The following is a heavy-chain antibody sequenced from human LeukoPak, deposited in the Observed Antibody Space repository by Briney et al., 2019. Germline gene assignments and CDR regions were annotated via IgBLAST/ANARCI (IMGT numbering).Heavy chain of an antibody. J-gene: IGHJ4*02. CDR3: TRDDFYSNYN. CDR2: ISSSGSTI. Sequence: PGGSLRLSCAASGFTFSSYEMNWVRQAPGKGLEWVSYISSSGSTIYYADSVKGRFTISRDNAKNSLYLQMNSLRAEDTAVYYCTRDDFYSNYNWGQGTLVTVSS. CDR1: GFTFSSYE. V-gene: IGHV3-48*03. D-gene: IGHD4-11*01.